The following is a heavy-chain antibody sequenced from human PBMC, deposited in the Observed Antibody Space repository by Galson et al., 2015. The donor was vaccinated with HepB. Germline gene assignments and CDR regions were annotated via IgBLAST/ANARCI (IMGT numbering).Heavy chain of an antibody. D-gene: IGHD2-21*01. Sequence: SLRLSCAVSGFSVSDHYMDWVRQAPGKGLEWVGRMKNRAQSDTIEYAASVRGRFTVSRDDSKNSVYLQMNNLQIEDMALYYCYSRHRGESDYWGQGTLVTVSS. J-gene: IGHJ4*02. V-gene: IGHV3-72*01. CDR3: YSRHRGESDY. CDR1: GFSVSDHY. CDR2: MKNRAQSDTI.